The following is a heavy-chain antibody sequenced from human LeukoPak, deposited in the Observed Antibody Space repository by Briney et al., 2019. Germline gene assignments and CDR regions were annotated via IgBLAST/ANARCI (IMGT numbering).Heavy chain of an antibody. V-gene: IGHV4-59*13. Sequence: SGTLSLTCSVSGASISSYYLHWIRHTPGKGLEWFGYISYNGNSNYNPSLRSRITMSVDTSTSQFSLKLTSVTAADTAFYYCATGDDSVTTRPHAFNIWGQGTLVTVSS. CDR1: GASISSYY. J-gene: IGHJ3*02. CDR2: ISYNGNS. CDR3: ATGDDSVTTRPHAFNI. D-gene: IGHD2-21*01.